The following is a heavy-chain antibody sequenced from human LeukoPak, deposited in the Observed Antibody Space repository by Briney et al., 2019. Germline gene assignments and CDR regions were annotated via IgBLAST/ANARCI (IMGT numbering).Heavy chain of an antibody. CDR1: GFTFSSYG. CDR3: ARRSTGDY. V-gene: IGHV3-33*01. J-gene: IGHJ4*02. CDR2: IWYDGSRT. D-gene: IGHD4-17*01. Sequence: GGSLRLSCAASGFTFSSYGMHWVRQAPGRGLEWVAIIWYDGSRTYYADSVKGRFTISRDSSKNTLYLQMNSLRAEDTAVYYCARRSTGDYWGQGTLVTVSS.